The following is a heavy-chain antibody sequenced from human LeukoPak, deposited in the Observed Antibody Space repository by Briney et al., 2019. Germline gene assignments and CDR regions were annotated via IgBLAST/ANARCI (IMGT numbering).Heavy chain of an antibody. D-gene: IGHD2-15*01. J-gene: IGHJ3*02. CDR2: IYYSGST. Sequence: PSETLSLTCTVSGYSISSGYYWGWIRQPPGKGLEWIGYIYYSGSTNYNPSLKSRVTISVDTSKNQFSLKLSSVTAADTAVYYCATMSGGAFDIWGQGTMVTVSS. CDR1: GYSISSGYY. CDR3: ATMSGGAFDI. V-gene: IGHV4-61*01.